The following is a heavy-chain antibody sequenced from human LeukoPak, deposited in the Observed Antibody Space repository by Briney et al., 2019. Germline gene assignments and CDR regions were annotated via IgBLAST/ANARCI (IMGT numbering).Heavy chain of an antibody. D-gene: IGHD6-19*01. CDR1: GGSVSGYH. CDR3: ARLKAVTGTSDYFDY. V-gene: IGHV4-59*02. CDR2: IHYTGTT. J-gene: IGHJ4*02. Sequence: KPSETLSLTCTVSGGSVSGYHWSWIRQPPGKGLEWIAYIHYTGTTNYDPSLKSRLTISLDTSKKQFSLILSSVTAADTAVYYCARLKAVTGTSDYFDYWGQGILVTVSS.